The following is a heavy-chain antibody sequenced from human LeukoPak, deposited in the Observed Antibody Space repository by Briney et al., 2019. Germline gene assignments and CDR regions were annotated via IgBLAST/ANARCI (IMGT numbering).Heavy chain of an antibody. D-gene: IGHD3-16*02. CDR2: ISYDGSNK. CDR1: GFTFSSYA. CDR3: ARELLRPYRTLDY. V-gene: IGHV3-30-3*01. J-gene: IGHJ4*02. Sequence: GGSLRLSCAASGFTFSSYAMHWVRQAPGKGLEWVAVISYDGSNKYYADSVKGRFTISRDNSKNTLYLQMNSLRAEDMAVYYCARELLRPYRTLDYWGQGTLVTVSS.